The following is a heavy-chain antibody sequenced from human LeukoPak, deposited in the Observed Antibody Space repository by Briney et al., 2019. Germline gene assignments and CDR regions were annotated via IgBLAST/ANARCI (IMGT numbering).Heavy chain of an antibody. CDR1: GGSISSYY. CDR3: ARGAGSSDDYYYGLDV. D-gene: IGHD3-10*01. CDR2: IYYRGST. V-gene: IGHV4-59*01. Sequence: SETLSLTCTVSGGSISSYYWSWIRQPPGKGLEWIGYIYYRGSTNYNPSLKSRVTISVETSKNQFSLKLSSVTAADTAVYYCARGAGSSDDYYYGLDVWGQGNTVTVSS. J-gene: IGHJ6*02.